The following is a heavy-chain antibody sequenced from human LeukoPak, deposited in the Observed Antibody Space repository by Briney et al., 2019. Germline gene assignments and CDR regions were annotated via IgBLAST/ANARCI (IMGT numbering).Heavy chain of an antibody. CDR1: GFTFRSYA. D-gene: IGHD3-22*01. Sequence: GGSLRLSCAASGFTFRSYAMGWVREAPGKGVGWVSNISCIGGITYYADSVKGPFTISRDNSKNTLYLQMHSLRAEDTAVYYCAKGGGTSVYSSLDYWGQGTLVTVSS. CDR2: ISCIGGIT. CDR3: AKGGGTSVYSSLDY. V-gene: IGHV3-23*01. J-gene: IGHJ4*02.